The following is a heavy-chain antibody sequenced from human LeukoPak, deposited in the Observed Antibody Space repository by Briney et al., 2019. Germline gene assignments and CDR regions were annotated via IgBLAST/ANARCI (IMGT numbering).Heavy chain of an antibody. CDR1: GGSFSGYY. CDR2: INHSGGT. Sequence: SETLSLTCAVSGGSFSGYYWSWIRQPPGKGLEWIGEINHSGGTNYNPSLKSRVTISVDKSKNQFSLKLNSVTAADTAVYYCARGSTPATFDYWGQGTLVTVSS. V-gene: IGHV4-34*01. CDR3: ARGSTPATFDY. J-gene: IGHJ4*02.